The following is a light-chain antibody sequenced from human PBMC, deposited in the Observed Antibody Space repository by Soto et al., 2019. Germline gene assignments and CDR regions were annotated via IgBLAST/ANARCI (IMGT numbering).Light chain of an antibody. Sequence: QSVLTQPPSVSGAPGQRVTIPCTGSSSNFGAGYDVHWYQQRPGTVPKLLIYADNKRPSGVPGRFSGSRSGTSASLAIFGLQAKDEADYYCQSFDTSLRAVVFGGGTKLTVL. V-gene: IGLV1-40*01. J-gene: IGLJ2*01. CDR1: SSNFGAGYD. CDR2: ADN. CDR3: QSFDTSLRAVV.